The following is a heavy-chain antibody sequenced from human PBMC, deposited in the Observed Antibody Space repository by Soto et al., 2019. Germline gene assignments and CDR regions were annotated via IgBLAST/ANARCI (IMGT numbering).Heavy chain of an antibody. Sequence: QITLKESGPTLVKPTQTLTLTCTFSGFSLTGSGVGVGWIRQPPGKALEWLALIYWDDDKRYSPSLKSRLTITKDTSKNQVALTMTNMDPVDTATYYCXRFLWSDTSLYYFDYWGQGTLVTVSS. J-gene: IGHJ4*02. CDR1: GFSLTGSGVG. V-gene: IGHV2-5*02. D-gene: IGHD3-3*01. CDR2: IYWDDDK. CDR3: XRFLWSDTSLYYFDY.